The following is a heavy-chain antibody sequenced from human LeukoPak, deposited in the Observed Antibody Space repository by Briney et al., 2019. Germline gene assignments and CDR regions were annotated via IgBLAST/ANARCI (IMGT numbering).Heavy chain of an antibody. D-gene: IGHD2-2*01. CDR3: AKVGHRYCSSTSCYGFSYSDY. J-gene: IGHJ4*02. Sequence: PGRSLRLSCAASGVTFSSYVMHWVRQAPGKGLEWVAVISYDGSNKYYADSVKGRFTISRDNSKNTLYLQMNSLSAEDTAVYYCAKVGHRYCSSTSCYGFSYSDYWGQGSLVTVSS. CDR1: GVTFSSYV. CDR2: ISYDGSNK. V-gene: IGHV3-30*18.